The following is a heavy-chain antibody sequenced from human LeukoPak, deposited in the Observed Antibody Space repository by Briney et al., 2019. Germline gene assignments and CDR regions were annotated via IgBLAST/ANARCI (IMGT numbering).Heavy chain of an antibody. CDR3: ARDGYQLLQGDYYYGMDV. Sequence: GASVKVSCKASGGTFSSYAISWVRQAPGQGLEWMGGIIPIFGTANYAQKFQGRVTITADESTSTAYMELSSLRSEDTAVYYCARDGYQLLQGDYYYGMDVWGKGTTVTVSS. D-gene: IGHD2-2*01. CDR2: IIPIFGTA. V-gene: IGHV1-69*13. CDR1: GGTFSSYA. J-gene: IGHJ6*04.